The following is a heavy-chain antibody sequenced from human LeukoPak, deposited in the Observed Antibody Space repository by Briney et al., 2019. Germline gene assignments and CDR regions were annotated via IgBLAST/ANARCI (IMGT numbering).Heavy chain of an antibody. V-gene: IGHV3-23*01. CDR3: SRIKYGGNSGYHFDY. CDR1: GFNFNYFA. J-gene: IGHJ4*02. CDR2: IGDSGSGG. D-gene: IGHD4-23*01. Sequence: PGGSLRLSCSASGFNFNYFAMSWVRQVPGKRLEWVSTIGDSGSGGSYADSVRGRFTISRDNSKNMVYLQMHSLRVDDSAVYYCSRIKYGGNSGYHFDYWGQGTLVTVSS.